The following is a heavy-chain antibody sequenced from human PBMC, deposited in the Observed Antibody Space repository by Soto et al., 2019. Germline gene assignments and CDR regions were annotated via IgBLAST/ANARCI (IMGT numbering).Heavy chain of an antibody. J-gene: IGHJ4*02. CDR2: LSAYNGNT. V-gene: IGHV1-18*01. Sequence: QVQLVQSGAELKKPGASVKVSCKVSGCTFTNYGISWVRQTPGQGLEWMGWLSAYNGNTNYAQKLQVRVTMPTDTSTSTAYMELRRLRSEATAVYYCERDVGHYYDGRGYKISFGYWGQGTVVTISS. D-gene: IGHD3-22*01. CDR3: ERDVGHYYDGRGYKISFGY. CDR1: GCTFTNYG.